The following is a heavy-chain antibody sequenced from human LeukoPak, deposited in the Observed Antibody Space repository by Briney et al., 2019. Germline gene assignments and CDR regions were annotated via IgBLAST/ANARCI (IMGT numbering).Heavy chain of an antibody. CDR3: ARDVPGSIGTTARFDP. CDR1: GYTSSSYG. J-gene: IGHJ5*02. Sequence: ASVKVSCKSSGYTSSSYGISWMRQAPGQGLEWMGWISTYNGNTNYAQKFQGRVTATTDTSTTTAYMELRSLRSDDTAVYYCARDVPGSIGTTARFDPWGQGTLVTVSS. CDR2: ISTYNGNT. V-gene: IGHV1-18*01. D-gene: IGHD1-1*01.